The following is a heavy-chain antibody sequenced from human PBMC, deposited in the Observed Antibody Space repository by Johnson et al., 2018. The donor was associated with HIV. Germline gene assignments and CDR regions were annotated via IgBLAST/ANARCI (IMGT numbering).Heavy chain of an antibody. V-gene: IGHV3-30-3*01. J-gene: IGHJ3*01. CDR3: ARVRNSYGSGTLGDEALDL. CDR1: GITFSDYA. D-gene: IGHD3-10*01. CDR2: ISYDGSNK. Sequence: QVQLVESGGGVVQPGRSLRLSCAASGITFSDYAMHWVRQAPGKGLEWVAVISYDGSNKYYADSVKGRFTISRDNSKNTLYLQMKSLRPEDTAVYYCARVRNSYGSGTLGDEALDLWGQGTMVTVSS.